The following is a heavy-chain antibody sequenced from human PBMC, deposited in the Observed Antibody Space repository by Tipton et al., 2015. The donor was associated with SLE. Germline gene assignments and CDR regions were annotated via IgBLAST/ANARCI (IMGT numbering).Heavy chain of an antibody. J-gene: IGHJ6*02. V-gene: IGHV3-23*01. CDR2: ISGSGGST. D-gene: IGHD2-2*01. CDR3: AKFDHCSSTSCYGHYYYDMDV. CDR1: EFTFSSFG. Sequence: GSLRLSCAASEFTFSSFGMSWVRQAPGKGLEWVSTISGSGGSTYYADSVKGRFTVSRDNSKNTLHLQMNSLRAEDTAVYYCAKFDHCSSTSCYGHYYYDMDVWGQGTTVTVSS.